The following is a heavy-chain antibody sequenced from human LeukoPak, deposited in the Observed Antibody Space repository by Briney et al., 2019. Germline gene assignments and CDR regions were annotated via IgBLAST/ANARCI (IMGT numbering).Heavy chain of an antibody. Sequence: SETLSLTCTVSGGSISSYYWSWIRQPAGKGLEWIGRIYTSGSTNYNPSLKSRVTMSVDTSKNQFSLKLSSVTAADTAVYYCARGPYPAGSGSYYWFDPWGQGTLVTVSS. CDR1: GGSISSYY. V-gene: IGHV4-4*07. J-gene: IGHJ5*02. CDR2: IYTSGST. CDR3: ARGPYPAGSGSYYWFDP. D-gene: IGHD1-26*01.